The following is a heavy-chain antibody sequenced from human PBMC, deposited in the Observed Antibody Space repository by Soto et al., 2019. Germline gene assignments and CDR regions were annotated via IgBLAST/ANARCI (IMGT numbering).Heavy chain of an antibody. J-gene: IGHJ5*02. D-gene: IGHD6-19*01. CDR3: ARRVDSSGWYWFDP. Sequence: SESLSLTCTVSGGSISSYYWSWIRQPPGKGLEWIGYIYYSGSTNYNPSLKSRVTISVDTSKNQFSLKLSSVTAADTAVYYCARRVDSSGWYWFDPWGQGTLVTVSS. CDR1: GGSISSYY. CDR2: IYYSGST. V-gene: IGHV4-59*08.